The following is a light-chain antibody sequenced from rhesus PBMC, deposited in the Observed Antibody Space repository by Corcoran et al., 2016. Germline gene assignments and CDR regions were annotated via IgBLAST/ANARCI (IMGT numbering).Light chain of an antibody. Sequence: DIQLTQSPSSLSASVGDRVTITCRASQGISSYLAWYQQKSGKAPKLLIYDASNLQSGVPSRFSGNGSVTEVTLTISSLQPEDFATYYCQQRNSYPYSFGQGTKVEIK. J-gene: IGKJ2*01. V-gene: IGKV1-38*01. CDR3: QQRNSYPYS. CDR2: DAS. CDR1: QGISSY.